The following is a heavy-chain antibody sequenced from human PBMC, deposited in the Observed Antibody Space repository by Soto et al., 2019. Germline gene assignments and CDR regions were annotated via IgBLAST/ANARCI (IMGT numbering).Heavy chain of an antibody. D-gene: IGHD3-9*01. CDR1: GFTFSDYY. V-gene: IGHV3-11*05. Sequence: QVQLVESGGNLVKPGGSLRLSCAASGFTFSDYYMSWIRQAPGKGLEWVSYISSRSRNTNFADSMKGRFTISRDNAKNSLYLQMNSLRAEDTAVYYCARTRYLGGDFDVWGQGTMVTVSS. CDR3: ARTRYLGGDFDV. CDR2: ISSRSRNT. J-gene: IGHJ3*01.